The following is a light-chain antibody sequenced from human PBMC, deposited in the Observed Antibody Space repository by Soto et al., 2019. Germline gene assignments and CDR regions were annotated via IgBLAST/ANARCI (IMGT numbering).Light chain of an antibody. CDR1: QDIRGA. J-gene: IGKJ5*01. Sequence: IQVTQSPSSLSASVGDRVTITCRASQDIRGALAWYQQKPGKAPKLLIYDVSTLASGVPSRFSGSGSGTEFTLTISSLQPEHFGTYYCQQFNSYPITFGHGTRLEIK. CDR3: QQFNSYPIT. V-gene: IGKV1-13*02. CDR2: DVS.